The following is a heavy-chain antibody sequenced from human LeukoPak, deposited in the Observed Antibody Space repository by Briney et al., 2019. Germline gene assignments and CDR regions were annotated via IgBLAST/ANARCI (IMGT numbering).Heavy chain of an antibody. CDR3: AKDRDWVANSYFDY. V-gene: IGHV3-30*02. Sequence: GGSLRLSCAASGFTFSSYGMHWVRQAPGKGLEWVAFIRYDGNNKDYADSVKGRFTISRDNSKNTLYLQMNSLRAEDTAVYYCAKDRDWVANSYFDYWGQGTLVTVSS. D-gene: IGHD2-21*02. CDR1: GFTFSSYG. CDR2: IRYDGNNK. J-gene: IGHJ4*02.